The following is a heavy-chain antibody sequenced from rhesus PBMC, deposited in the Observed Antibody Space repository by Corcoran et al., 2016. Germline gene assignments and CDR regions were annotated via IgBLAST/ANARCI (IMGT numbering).Heavy chain of an antibody. D-gene: IGHD2-27*01. CDR2: ISGSSGST. J-gene: IGHJ4*01. CDR3: ARGIIYLIPFDY. CDR1: GGPCSGYY. V-gene: IGHV4-165*01. Sequence: QVQLQESGPGLVKPSETLSLTCAVSGGPCSGYYWGWLPPPPATGRKGLEWIRYISGSSGSTDYNPSLKSRVTISTDTSKNQFSLKLSSVTAADTAVYYCARGIIYLIPFDYWGQGVLVTVSS.